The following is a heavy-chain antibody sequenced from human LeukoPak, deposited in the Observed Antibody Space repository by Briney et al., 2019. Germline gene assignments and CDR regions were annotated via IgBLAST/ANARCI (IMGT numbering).Heavy chain of an antibody. Sequence: SETLSLTCTVSGGSLSSTSYYWNWIRQPPGKGLEWIGSIHYSGDTSYNPSLNSRITISVDTSKNQFSLKLSSVTATDTAVYYCARQTCSGGSCSLFYSGMDVWGQGTTVTVSS. D-gene: IGHD2-15*01. V-gene: IGHV4-39*01. CDR2: IHYSGDT. CDR1: GGSLSSTSYY. J-gene: IGHJ6*02. CDR3: ARQTCSGGSCSLFYSGMDV.